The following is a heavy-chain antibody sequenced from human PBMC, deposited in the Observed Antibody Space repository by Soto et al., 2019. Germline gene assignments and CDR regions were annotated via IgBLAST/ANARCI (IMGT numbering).Heavy chain of an antibody. V-gene: IGHV3-21*01. Sequence: GGSLRLSCAASGFTFSSYNMNWVRQAPGKGLEWVSFISSSSDYIYYADSVKGRFTISRDNAKNSLYLQMNSLRAEDTAVYYCARSSGGYGPRFDYWGQGTLVTVSS. D-gene: IGHD5-12*01. J-gene: IGHJ4*02. CDR1: GFTFSSYN. CDR2: ISSSSDYI. CDR3: ARSSGGYGPRFDY.